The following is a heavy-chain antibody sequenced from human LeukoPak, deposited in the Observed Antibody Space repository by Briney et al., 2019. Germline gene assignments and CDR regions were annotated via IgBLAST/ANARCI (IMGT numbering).Heavy chain of an antibody. J-gene: IGHJ4*02. V-gene: IGHV3-30-3*01. CDR2: ISNDGSNK. CDR3: ARDPYSYGRYYFDY. D-gene: IGHD5-18*01. CDR1: GFTFSSYA. Sequence: GKSLRLSCAASGFTFSSYAMHWVRQAPGKGLEWVAVISNDGSNKYYADSVKGRFTISRDNSKNTLYLQMNSLRAEDTAVYYCARDPYSYGRYYFDYWGQGTLVTVSS.